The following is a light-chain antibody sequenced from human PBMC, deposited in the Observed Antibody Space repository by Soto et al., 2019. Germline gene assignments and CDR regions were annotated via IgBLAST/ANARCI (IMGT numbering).Light chain of an antibody. CDR2: DVS. V-gene: IGKV3-15*01. CDR3: QQYAAWPLR. J-gene: IGKJ4*01. Sequence: EVVMTQSPATLSVSPGERATLSCRASQSARSSLGWYQQKPGQAPSLLIYDVSIRATGIPARFNGSGSGTDFTLTISRLEPEYFAVYYCQQYAAWPLRLGGGSKVAIK. CDR1: QSARSS.